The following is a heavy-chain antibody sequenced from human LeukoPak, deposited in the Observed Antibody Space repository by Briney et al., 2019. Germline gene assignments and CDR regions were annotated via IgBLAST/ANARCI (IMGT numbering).Heavy chain of an antibody. CDR1: GFTFSSYA. J-gene: IGHJ4*02. CDR3: AKLKQWLVYYFDY. D-gene: IGHD6-19*01. CDR2: ISGSGGST. V-gene: IGHV3-23*01. Sequence: GGSLRLSCAASGFTFSSYAMSWVRQAPGKGLEWVSAISGSGGSTYYADSVKGRFTISRGNSKNTLYLQMNSLRAEDTAVYCCAKLKQWLVYYFDYWGQGTLVTVSS.